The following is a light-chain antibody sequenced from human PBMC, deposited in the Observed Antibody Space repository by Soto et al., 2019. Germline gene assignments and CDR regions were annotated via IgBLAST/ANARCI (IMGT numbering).Light chain of an antibody. CDR3: QSFDSSVSVYV. V-gene: IGLV1-40*01. J-gene: IGLJ1*01. CDR1: SSKIGAGYD. Sequence: QSVLTQPPSVSGAPGQRVTISCTGSSSKIGAGYDVHWYQQLPGTAPKLLIYGNSNRPSGVPDRFSGSKSGTSASLAIPGLQAEDEAVYYCQSFDSSVSVYVFGTGTKVTVL. CDR2: GNS.